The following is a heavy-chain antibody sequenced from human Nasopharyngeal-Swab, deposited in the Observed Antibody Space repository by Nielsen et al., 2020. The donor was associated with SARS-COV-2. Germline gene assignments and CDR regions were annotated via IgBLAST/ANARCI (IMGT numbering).Heavy chain of an antibody. CDR3: AREVVGGLVDS. D-gene: IGHD1-26*01. V-gene: IGHV4-61*01. Sequence: SETLSPTCTVSGGSISSGSIRSYYWIWIRQPPGKGLEWIGYFPYTGITNYNPSPKSRVTISVDMSKNQFSLKLSSVAAADTAVYYCAREVVGGLVDSWGQGTLVTVSS. CDR1: GGSISSGSIRSYY. CDR2: FPYTGIT. J-gene: IGHJ4*02.